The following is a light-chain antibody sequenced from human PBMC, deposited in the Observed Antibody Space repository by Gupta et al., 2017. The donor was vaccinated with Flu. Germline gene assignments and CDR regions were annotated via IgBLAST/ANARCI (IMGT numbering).Light chain of an antibody. Sequence: DVVMTQSPLSLSVTLGQPASIPCRSSEGLVYSDGNTYLHWFHQRPGQAPRRLISQVAYRDSGVPDRCSGSGSGTDFTLKISRVEADDVGIYFCMQAARWPRAFGQGTTVEIK. J-gene: IGKJ1*01. V-gene: IGKV2-30*01. CDR2: QVA. CDR3: MQAARWPRA. CDR1: EGLVYSDGNTY.